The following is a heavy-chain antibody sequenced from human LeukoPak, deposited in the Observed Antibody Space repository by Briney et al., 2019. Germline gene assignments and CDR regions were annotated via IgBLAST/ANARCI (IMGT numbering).Heavy chain of an antibody. D-gene: IGHD1-26*01. J-gene: IGHJ4*02. CDR3: ARHSAPRYSGSYYSDY. V-gene: IGHV4-39*01. Sequence: SETLSLTCTVSGGSISSSSYYWGWIRQPPGQGLEWIGSIYYSGSTYYNPSLKSRVTISVDTSKNQFSLKLSSVTAADTAVYYCARHSAPRYSGSYYSDYWGQGTLVTVSS. CDR2: IYYSGST. CDR1: GGSISSSSYY.